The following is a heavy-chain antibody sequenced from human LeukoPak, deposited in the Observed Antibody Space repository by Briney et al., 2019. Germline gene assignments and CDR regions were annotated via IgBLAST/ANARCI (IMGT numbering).Heavy chain of an antibody. V-gene: IGHV3-30*18. D-gene: IGHD4-17*01. J-gene: IGHJ4*02. CDR3: AKVAVRGGYGDYVDY. CDR2: ISYDGSNK. CDR1: GFTFSGYG. Sequence: GGSLRLSCAASGFTFSGYGMHWVRQAPGKGLEWVAVISYDGSNKYYADSVKGRFTISRDNSKNTLYLQMNSLRAEDTAVYYCAKVAVRGGYGDYVDYWGQGTLVTVSS.